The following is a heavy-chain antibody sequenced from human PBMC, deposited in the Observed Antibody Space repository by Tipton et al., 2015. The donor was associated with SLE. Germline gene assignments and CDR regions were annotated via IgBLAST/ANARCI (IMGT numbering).Heavy chain of an antibody. D-gene: IGHD2-8*01. V-gene: IGHV4-59*01. J-gene: IGHJ6*02. CDR3: ARGMLTWRGAIVGVDV. CDR1: GDSIRRYY. Sequence: LRLSCTVSGDSIRRYYWSWIRQPPGKGLQWIGYSGSTNYNPSLKSRVTISLDTSKRQFSLKLASVTAADTAVYYCARGMLTWRGAIVGVDVWGQGTTVNVSS. CDR2: SGST.